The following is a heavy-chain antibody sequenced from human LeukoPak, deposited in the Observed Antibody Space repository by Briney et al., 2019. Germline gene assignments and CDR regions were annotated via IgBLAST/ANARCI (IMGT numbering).Heavy chain of an antibody. Sequence: PSETLSLTCAVYGGSFSGYYWSWIRQPPGKGLEWIGEINHSGSTNYNPSLKSRVTISVDTSKNQFSLKLSSVTAADTAVYYCARPKQQLGVHWPFDYWGQGTLVTVSS. CDR1: GGSFSGYY. J-gene: IGHJ4*02. CDR3: ARPKQQLGVHWPFDY. CDR2: INHSGST. V-gene: IGHV4-34*01. D-gene: IGHD6-13*01.